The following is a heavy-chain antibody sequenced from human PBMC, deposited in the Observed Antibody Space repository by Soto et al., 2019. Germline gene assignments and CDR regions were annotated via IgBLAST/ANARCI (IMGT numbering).Heavy chain of an antibody. CDR1: GGSISSSSYY. CDR3: AIAAAGAFDY. D-gene: IGHD6-13*01. CDR2: IYYSGST. Sequence: DTLSLTCTVSGGSISSSSYYWGWIRQPPGKGLEWIGSIYYSGSTYYNPSLKSRVTISVDTSKNQFSLKLSSVTAADTAVYYCAIAAAGAFDYWGQGTLVTVSS. J-gene: IGHJ4*02. V-gene: IGHV4-39*01.